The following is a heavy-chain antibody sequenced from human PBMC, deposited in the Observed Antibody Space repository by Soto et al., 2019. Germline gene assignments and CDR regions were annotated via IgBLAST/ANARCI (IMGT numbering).Heavy chain of an antibody. CDR1: GGTFSSYT. D-gene: IGHD4-17*01. J-gene: IGHJ4*02. CDR2: IIPILGIA. V-gene: IGHV1-69*08. CDR3: ARDRMTTVVINGYYFDY. Sequence: QVQLVQSGAEVTKPGSSVKVSCKASGGTFSSYTISWVRQAPGQGLEWMGRIIPILGIANYAQKFQGRVTSTADNSSSTAYMELSSLRSEDSAVYYCARDRMTTVVINGYYFDYWGQGTLVTVSS.